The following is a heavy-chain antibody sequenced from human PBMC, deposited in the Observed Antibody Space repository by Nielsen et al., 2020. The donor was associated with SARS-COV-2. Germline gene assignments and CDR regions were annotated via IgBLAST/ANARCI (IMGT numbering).Heavy chain of an antibody. D-gene: IGHD5-18*01. CDR3: ASSGYSYGPVDY. CDR2: IYHSGST. CDR1: GGSISSSNW. J-gene: IGHJ4*02. V-gene: IGHV4-4*02. Sequence: SETLSLTCAVSGGSISSSNWWSWVRQPPGKGLEWIGEIYHSGSTNYNPSLKSRVTISVDKSKNQFSLKLSSVTAADTAVYYCASSGYSYGPVDYWGQGTLVTVSS.